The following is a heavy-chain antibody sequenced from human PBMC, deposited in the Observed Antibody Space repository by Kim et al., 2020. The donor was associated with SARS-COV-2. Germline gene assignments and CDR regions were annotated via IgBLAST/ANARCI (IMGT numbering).Heavy chain of an antibody. CDR1: GYTFNTYD. CDR3: ARNIAPDGLGYQFDF. D-gene: IGHD6-25*01. V-gene: IGHV1-8*02. Sequence: ASVKVSCKASGYTFNTYDFNWVRQATGQGLQLMGWMNSDTGNTGYSQEFQGRVTMTRDISISTAYMELTNLRSEDTAIYYCARNIAPDGLGYQFDFWGQGTLVTVSS. J-gene: IGHJ1*01. CDR2: MNSDTGNT.